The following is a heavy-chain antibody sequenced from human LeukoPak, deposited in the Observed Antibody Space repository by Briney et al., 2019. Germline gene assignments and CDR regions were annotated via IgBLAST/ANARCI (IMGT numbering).Heavy chain of an antibody. CDR1: GDSIRNYY. D-gene: IGHD4-23*01. CDR3: ARLPYGGNSRARDY. CDR2: THYTGAV. Sequence: SETLSLTCTVSGDSIRNYYWNWVRLPPGKSLEWIGFTHYTGAVLYNPSLKSRVSTLVDTSKNQFSLKLRFVTADDTAMYYCARLPYGGNSRARDYWGQGTLVTVSS. J-gene: IGHJ4*02. V-gene: IGHV4-59*08.